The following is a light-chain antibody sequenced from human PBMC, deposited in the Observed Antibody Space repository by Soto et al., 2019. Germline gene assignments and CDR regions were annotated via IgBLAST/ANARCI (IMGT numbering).Light chain of an antibody. Sequence: EIVLTHSPATLSLCPWEMATLSCRASQSLSKSLVWYQQKPGQAPRLLIDGASNRATGIPARFSGSGSGTDFTLTISSLEPEDFAVYFRQQRRSWPLTFGGGTKVDIK. CDR3: QQRRSWPLT. CDR2: GAS. CDR1: QSLSKS. J-gene: IGKJ4*02. V-gene: IGKV3-11*01.